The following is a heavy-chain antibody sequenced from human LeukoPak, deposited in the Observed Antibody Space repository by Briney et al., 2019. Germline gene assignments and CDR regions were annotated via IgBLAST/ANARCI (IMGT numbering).Heavy chain of an antibody. J-gene: IGHJ4*02. CDR1: GYTFTTSG. CDR2: ISPYNGNT. Sequence: ASVKVSCKASGYTFTTSGISWVRQAPGQGLEWRGWISPYNGNTNYAQKIQGRVTMTTDTSTSTAHMDLRTLRSDDTAVYYCARGLGATTCADFDYWGQGTLVTVSS. V-gene: IGHV1-18*01. D-gene: IGHD1-26*01. CDR3: ARGLGATTCADFDY.